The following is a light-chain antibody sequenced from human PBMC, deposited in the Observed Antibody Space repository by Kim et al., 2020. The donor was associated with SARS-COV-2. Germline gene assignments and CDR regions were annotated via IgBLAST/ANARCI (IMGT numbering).Light chain of an antibody. CDR1: SSDVGGYNY. CDR3: SSYASSSTLV. Sequence: GQSITISCTGTSSDVGGYNYVAWYQHHRGKVPKLMIYDDSSRPSGVSNRFSGAKSANTAALNTSGIQTDDEADYYCSSYASSSTLVFGAGTQLTVL. J-gene: IGLJ2*01. V-gene: IGLV2-14*03. CDR2: DDS.